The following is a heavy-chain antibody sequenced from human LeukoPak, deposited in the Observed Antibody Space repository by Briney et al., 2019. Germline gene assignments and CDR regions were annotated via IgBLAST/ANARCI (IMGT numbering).Heavy chain of an antibody. Sequence: GGSLRLSCAASGFTFSRDWMSWVGQAPGKGLEWVANIKLDGSEKYYLDSVKGRFTISRDNAKNSLYLQMNSLRAEDTAVYYCARTITMDDYYYYYMDVWGKGTTVTVSS. D-gene: IGHD1-1*01. CDR2: IKLDGSEK. V-gene: IGHV3-7*01. J-gene: IGHJ6*03. CDR1: GFTFSRDW. CDR3: ARTITMDDYYYYYMDV.